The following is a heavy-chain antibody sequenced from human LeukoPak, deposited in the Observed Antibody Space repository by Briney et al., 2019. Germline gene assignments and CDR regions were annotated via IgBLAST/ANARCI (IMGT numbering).Heavy chain of an antibody. V-gene: IGHV3-21*01. J-gene: IGHJ4*02. CDR2: ISSSSSYI. Sequence: PGGSLRLSCAASGSTFSNYAMNWVRQAPGKGLEWVSSISSSSSYIYYADSVKGRFTISRDNAKNSLYPQMNSLRAEDTAVYYCARGAVAGEDWGQGTLVTVSS. CDR1: GSTFSNYA. CDR3: ARGAVAGED. D-gene: IGHD6-19*01.